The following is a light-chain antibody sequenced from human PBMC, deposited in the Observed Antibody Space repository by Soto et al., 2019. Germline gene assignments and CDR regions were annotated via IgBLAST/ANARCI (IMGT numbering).Light chain of an antibody. V-gene: IGLV2-14*01. CDR3: SPYSSSTTYV. CDR1: SSDIGGFTY. Sequence: QSALTQPASVSGSPGQSITISCTGTSSDIGGFTYVSWYQHHPGKAPKLMIYEVSNRPSGVSTRFSGSKSGNTASLTISGLQAEDEADYYCSPYSSSTTYVFGPGTKLTVL. J-gene: IGLJ1*01. CDR2: EVS.